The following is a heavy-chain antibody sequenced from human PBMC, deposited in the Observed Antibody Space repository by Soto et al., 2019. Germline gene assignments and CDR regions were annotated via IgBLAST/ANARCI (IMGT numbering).Heavy chain of an antibody. J-gene: IGHJ4*02. CDR3: ARDPIAVAGTAKRPYYFDY. CDR2: ISSSSSYI. Sequence: PGGSLRLSCAASGFTFSIYSMNWVRQAPGKGLEWVSSISSSSSYIYYADSVKGRFTISRDNAKNSLYLQMNSLRAEDTAVYYCARDPIAVAGTAKRPYYFDYWGQGTLVTVSS. D-gene: IGHD6-19*01. V-gene: IGHV3-21*01. CDR1: GFTFSIYS.